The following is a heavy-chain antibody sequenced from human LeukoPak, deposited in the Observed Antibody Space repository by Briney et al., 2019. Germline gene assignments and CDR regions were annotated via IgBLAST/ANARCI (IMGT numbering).Heavy chain of an antibody. J-gene: IGHJ4*02. Sequence: ASETLSLTCTVSGGSISSYYWSWIRQPPGKGLEWIGYIYYSGSTNYNPSLKSRVTISVDTSKNQFSLKLSSVTAADTAVYYCARAPPEGVVFDYWGQGTLVTVSS. CDR1: GGSISSYY. V-gene: IGHV4-59*01. D-gene: IGHD3-10*01. CDR2: IYYSGST. CDR3: ARAPPEGVVFDY.